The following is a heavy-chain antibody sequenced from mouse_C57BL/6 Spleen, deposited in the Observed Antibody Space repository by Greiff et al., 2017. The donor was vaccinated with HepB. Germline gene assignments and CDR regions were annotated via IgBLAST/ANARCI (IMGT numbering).Heavy chain of an antibody. CDR2: IYPGDGDT. V-gene: IGHV1-80*01. J-gene: IGHJ2*01. CDR3: ARLQRYYLDY. CDR1: GYAFSSYW. Sequence: LQESGAELVKPGASVKISCKASGYAFSSYWMNWVKQRPGQGLEWIGQIYPGDGDTNYNGKFKGKATLTADKSSSKAYMHLSSLTSEDSAVYFCARLQRYYLDYWGQGTTRTVSA. D-gene: IGHD1-1*01.